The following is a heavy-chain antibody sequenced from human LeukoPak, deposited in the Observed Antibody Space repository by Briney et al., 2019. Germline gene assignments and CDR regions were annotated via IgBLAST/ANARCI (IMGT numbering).Heavy chain of an antibody. Sequence: PSETLSLTCTVSGGSISSYYWSWIRQPPGKGLEWIGYIYISGSTNYNPSLKSRVTISVDTSKNQFSLKLSSVTAADTAVYYCARVRARYYYYYMDVWGKGTTVTVSS. CDR2: IYISGST. V-gene: IGHV4-4*09. CDR1: GGSISSYY. J-gene: IGHJ6*03. CDR3: ARVRARYYYYYMDV.